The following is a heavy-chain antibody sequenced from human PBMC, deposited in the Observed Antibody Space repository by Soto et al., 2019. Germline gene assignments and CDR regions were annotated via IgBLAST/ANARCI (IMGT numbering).Heavy chain of an antibody. J-gene: IGHJ4*02. Sequence: GASVKVSCKASGYTFTSYGISWVRQAPGQGLEWMGWISAYNGNTNYAQKLQGRVTMTTDTSTSTAYMELRSLRSDDTAVYYCARDQGYDSSGYYYGVDYWGQGTLVTVSS. CDR3: ARDQGYDSSGYYYGVDY. V-gene: IGHV1-18*01. D-gene: IGHD3-22*01. CDR1: GYTFTSYG. CDR2: ISAYNGNT.